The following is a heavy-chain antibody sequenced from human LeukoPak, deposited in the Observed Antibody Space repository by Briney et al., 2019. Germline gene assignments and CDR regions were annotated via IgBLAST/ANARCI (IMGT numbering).Heavy chain of an antibody. D-gene: IGHD3-10*01. CDR2: MNPNSGNT. CDR1: GYTFTSYD. V-gene: IGHV1-8*01. J-gene: IGHJ6*02. Sequence: ASVKVSCKASGYTFTSYDINWVRQATGQGLEWMGWMNPNSGNTGYAQKFQGRVTMTRNTSISTAYMELSSLRSEDTAVYYCARGQLPRGVIITETPWINYCYYYGMDVWGQGTTVTVSS. CDR3: ARGQLPRGVIITETPWINYCYYYGMDV.